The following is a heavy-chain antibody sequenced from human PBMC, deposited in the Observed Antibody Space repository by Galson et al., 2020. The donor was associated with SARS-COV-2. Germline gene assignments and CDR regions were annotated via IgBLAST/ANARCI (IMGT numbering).Heavy chain of an antibody. CDR1: GFSFSSYW. D-gene: IGHD6-6*01. V-gene: IGHV3-7*01. J-gene: IGHJ4*02. CDR2: MDQSGGER. CDR3: AREPRATFDY. Sequence: GESLKISCVASGFSFSSYWMSWVRQAPGRGLEWVANMDQSGGERYYVDSVKGRFTISRDNAKNSLFLQMNSLRAEDTAVYYCAREPRATFDYWGQGTLVIASS.